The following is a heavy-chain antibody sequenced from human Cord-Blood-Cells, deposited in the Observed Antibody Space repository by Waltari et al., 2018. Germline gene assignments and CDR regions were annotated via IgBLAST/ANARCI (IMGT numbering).Heavy chain of an antibody. CDR2: IYYSGST. D-gene: IGHD1-26*01. CDR1: GGSISSSSYY. V-gene: IGHV4-39*01. CDR3: ARATISGSYFDY. Sequence: LQLQESGPGLVKPSETLSLTCTVSGGSISSSSYYWGWIRQPPGKGLEWIGSIYYSGSTYYNPSLKSRVTISVDTSKNQFSLKLSSVTAADTAVYYCARATISGSYFDYWGQGTLVTVSS. J-gene: IGHJ4*02.